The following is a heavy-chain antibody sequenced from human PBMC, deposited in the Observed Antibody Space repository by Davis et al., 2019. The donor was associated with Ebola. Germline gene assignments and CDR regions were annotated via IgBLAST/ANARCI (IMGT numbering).Heavy chain of an antibody. Sequence: PSETLSLTCTVSGGSISSYYWSWIRQPPGKGQEWIGEINHSGSTNYNPSLKSRVTISVDTSKNQFSLKLSSVTAADTAVYYCARGTFGGVIDYYGMDVWGQGTTVTVSS. D-gene: IGHD3-16*02. CDR1: GGSISSYY. CDR2: INHSGST. CDR3: ARGTFGGVIDYYGMDV. J-gene: IGHJ6*02. V-gene: IGHV4-34*01.